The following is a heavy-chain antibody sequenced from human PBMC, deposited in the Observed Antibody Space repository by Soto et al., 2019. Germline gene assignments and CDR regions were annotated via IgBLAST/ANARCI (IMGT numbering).Heavy chain of an antibody. CDR1: GFSLTTGKMG. Sequence: SDSTLVNPTDTLTLTCTVSGFSLTTGKMGVSWIRQPPGKALEWLAHIFSDNERSYSTSLQGRLTISKDTSGSQVVLSMTNVDPVDTATYYCARMNVDSYQFYYAMDVWGQGTTVTVSS. J-gene: IGHJ6*02. CDR2: IFSDNER. D-gene: IGHD4-17*01. CDR3: ARMNVDSYQFYYAMDV. V-gene: IGHV2-26*01.